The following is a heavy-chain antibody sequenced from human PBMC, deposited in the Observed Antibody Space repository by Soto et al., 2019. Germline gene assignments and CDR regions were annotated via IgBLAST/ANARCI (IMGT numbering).Heavy chain of an antibody. J-gene: IGHJ4*02. CDR1: GYTFTSYA. CDR3: ARGGLGIVVVPAATYYFDY. Sequence: QVQLVQSGAEVKKPGASVKVSCKASGYTFTSYAMHWVRQAPGQRLEWMGWINAGNGNTKYSQKFQGRVTITRDTYATTADMELSSLRSEDSAVYYCARGGLGIVVVPAATYYFDYWCQGTLVTV. D-gene: IGHD2-2*01. V-gene: IGHV1-3*01. CDR2: INAGNGNT.